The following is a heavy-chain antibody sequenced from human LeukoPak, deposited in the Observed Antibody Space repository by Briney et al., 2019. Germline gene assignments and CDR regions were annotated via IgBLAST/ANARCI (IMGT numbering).Heavy chain of an antibody. CDR2: ISGSGGST. CDR3: AKKGVASIGPSHFDY. CDR1: GFTFSSYG. V-gene: IGHV3-23*01. J-gene: IGHJ4*02. Sequence: PGGSLRLSCAASGFTFSSYGMHWVRQAPGKGLEWVSAISGSGGSTYYADSVKGRFTISRDNSKNTLYLQMNSLRAEDTAVYYCAKKGVASIGPSHFDYWGQGTLVTVSS. D-gene: IGHD3-22*01.